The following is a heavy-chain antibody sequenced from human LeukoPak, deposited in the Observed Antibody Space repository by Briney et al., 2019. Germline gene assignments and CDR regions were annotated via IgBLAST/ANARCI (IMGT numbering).Heavy chain of an antibody. CDR3: AKGTWIQLWLPIDY. V-gene: IGHV3-23*01. J-gene: IGHJ4*02. D-gene: IGHD5-18*01. CDR2: ISGSGGST. CDR1: GFTFSSYA. Sequence: PGGSLRLSCAASGFTFSSYAMSWVRQAPGKGLEWVSAISGSGGSTYYADSVKGRFTISRDNSKNTLYLQMNSLRAEDTAVYYCAKGTWIQLWLPIDYWGQGTLVTVSS.